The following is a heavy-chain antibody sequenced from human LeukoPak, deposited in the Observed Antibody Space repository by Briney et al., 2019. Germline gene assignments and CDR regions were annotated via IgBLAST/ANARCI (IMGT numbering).Heavy chain of an antibody. Sequence: SQTLSLTCAVSGGSISSGGYSWSWLRQPPGKGLEWIGYIYHSGSTYYNPSLKSRVTISVDRSKNQFSLKLSSVTAADTAVYYCARSYSSGWYRWWYFDYWGQGTLVTVSS. D-gene: IGHD6-19*01. J-gene: IGHJ4*02. CDR1: GGSISSGGYS. V-gene: IGHV4-30-2*01. CDR3: ARSYSSGWYRWWYFDY. CDR2: IYHSGST.